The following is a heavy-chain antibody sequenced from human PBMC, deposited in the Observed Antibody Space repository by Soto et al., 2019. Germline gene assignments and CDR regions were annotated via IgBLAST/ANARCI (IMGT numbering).Heavy chain of an antibody. Sequence: QLQLQESGSGLVKPSQTLSLTCAVSGGSISSGGYSWSWIRQPPGKGLEWIGYIYHSGSTYYNPSLKRRVTISVDRSKNQFSLKLSAVTAADTAVYYCARARTAMVQFDYWGQGTLVTVSS. CDR2: IYHSGST. D-gene: IGHD5-18*01. CDR3: ARARTAMVQFDY. V-gene: IGHV4-30-2*01. J-gene: IGHJ4*02. CDR1: GGSISSGGYS.